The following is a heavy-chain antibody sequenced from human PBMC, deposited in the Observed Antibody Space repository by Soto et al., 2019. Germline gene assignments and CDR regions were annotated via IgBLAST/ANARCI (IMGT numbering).Heavy chain of an antibody. V-gene: IGHV4-39*07. CDR2: INHSGST. Sequence: SETLSLTCTVSGGSISSSSYYWGWIRQPPGKGLEWIGEINHSGSTNYNPSLKSRVTISVDTSKNQFSLKLSSVTAADTAVYYCARGMRYYYGSGSYLPPLTDYWGQGTLVTVSS. CDR3: ARGMRYYYGSGSYLPPLTDY. D-gene: IGHD3-10*01. CDR1: GGSISSSSYY. J-gene: IGHJ4*02.